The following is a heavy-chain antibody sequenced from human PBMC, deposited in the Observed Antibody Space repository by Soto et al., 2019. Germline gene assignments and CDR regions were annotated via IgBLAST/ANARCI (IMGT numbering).Heavy chain of an antibody. CDR3: ATYDAILTGYSG. CDR2: IYYSGST. J-gene: IGHJ4*02. V-gene: IGHV4-61*01. Sequence: QVQLQESGPGLVKPSETLSLTCTVSGGSVSSGSYYWSWIRQPPGKGLEWIGYIYYSGSTNYNPSLKIRVTISVDTSNNRFSRKMSSVTAAHTAVYYCATYDAILTGYSGWCQGTLVTVSS. D-gene: IGHD3-9*01. CDR1: GGSVSSGSYY.